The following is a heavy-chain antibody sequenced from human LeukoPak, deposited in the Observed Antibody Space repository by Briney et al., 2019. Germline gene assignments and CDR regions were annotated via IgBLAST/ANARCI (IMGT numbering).Heavy chain of an antibody. CDR2: ISAYNGNT. V-gene: IGHV1-18*01. J-gene: IGHJ3*02. Sequence: GASVKVSCKASSYTLTNYGISWVRQAPGQGLEWMGWISAYNGNTNYARNLQGRVTMTTDTSTNTAYMELRSLRSDGTAVYYCARDQDPGAFDIWGQGTMVTVSS. CDR1: SYTLTNYG. CDR3: ARDQDPGAFDI.